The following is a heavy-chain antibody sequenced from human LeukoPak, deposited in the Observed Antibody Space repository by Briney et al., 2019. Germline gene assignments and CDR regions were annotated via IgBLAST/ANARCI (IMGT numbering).Heavy chain of an antibody. CDR3: ASSGWYSTPNWFDP. Sequence: GGSLRLSCAASGFTFSRSWMHWVRQAPGKGLEGVASIKEDGSEKYYVDSVKGRFTISRDNAKNSLYLQMNSLRAEDTAMYYCASSGWYSTPNWFDPWGQGTLVIVSS. CDR1: GFTFSRSW. D-gene: IGHD6-19*01. CDR2: IKEDGSEK. V-gene: IGHV3-7*01. J-gene: IGHJ5*02.